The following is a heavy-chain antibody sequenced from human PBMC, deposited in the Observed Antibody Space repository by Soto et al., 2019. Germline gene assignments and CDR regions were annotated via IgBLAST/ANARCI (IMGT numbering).Heavy chain of an antibody. Sequence: AASVKVSCKASGGTFSSYAISWVRQAPGQGLEWMGGIIPIFGTANYAQKFQGRVTITADKSTSTAYMELSSLRSEDTAVYYCATIGSDYEPSPGVRAWGQGTLVTVSS. D-gene: IGHD3-22*01. CDR3: ATIGSDYEPSPGVRA. CDR1: GGTFSSYA. J-gene: IGHJ5*02. CDR2: IIPIFGTA. V-gene: IGHV1-69*06.